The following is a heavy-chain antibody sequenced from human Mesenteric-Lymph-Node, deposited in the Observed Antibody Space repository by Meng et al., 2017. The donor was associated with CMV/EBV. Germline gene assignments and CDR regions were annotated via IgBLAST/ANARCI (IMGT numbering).Heavy chain of an antibody. Sequence: GGSLRLSCAASGYTFSSYAMNWVRQAPGKGLEWVSVIYSGGSTYYADSVKGRFTISRDNSKNTLYLQMNSLRVEDTAVYYCARYCTSPSCDRSFDYWGQGTLVTVSS. CDR3: ARYCTSPSCDRSFDY. J-gene: IGHJ4*02. D-gene: IGHD2-2*01. CDR1: GYTFSSYA. CDR2: IYSGGST. V-gene: IGHV3-66*01.